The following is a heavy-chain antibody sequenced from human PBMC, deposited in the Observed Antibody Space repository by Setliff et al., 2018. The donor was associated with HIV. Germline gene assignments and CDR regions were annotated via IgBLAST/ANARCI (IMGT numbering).Heavy chain of an antibody. CDR2: IMYNEGN. CDR1: GGSISSHY. Sequence: PSETLSLTCSVSGGSISSHYWGWIRQPPGRGLEWIGYIMYNEGNNFNPSLKSRVTISVDTSKNELSLRLSSVTAADSAVYYCARLGHTRGYRGYDVYYYYMDVWGEGTTVTVSS. D-gene: IGHD5-12*01. V-gene: IGHV4-59*11. CDR3: ARLGHTRGYRGYDVYYYYMDV. J-gene: IGHJ6*03.